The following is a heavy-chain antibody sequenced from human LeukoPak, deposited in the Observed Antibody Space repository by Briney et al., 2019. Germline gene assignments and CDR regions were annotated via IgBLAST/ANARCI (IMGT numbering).Heavy chain of an antibody. J-gene: IGHJ5*02. V-gene: IGHV4-39*01. D-gene: IGHD3-3*01. Sequence: SETLSLTCTVSGGSISSSSYYWGWIRHPPGKRLEWIGSTYYSGSTYYNPSLKGRVTISVDTSKNQFSLKLSSVTAADTAVYYCAVSYYDFWSGYYPGWFDPWGQGTLVTVSS. CDR1: GGSISSSSYY. CDR3: AVSYYDFWSGYYPGWFDP. CDR2: TYYSGST.